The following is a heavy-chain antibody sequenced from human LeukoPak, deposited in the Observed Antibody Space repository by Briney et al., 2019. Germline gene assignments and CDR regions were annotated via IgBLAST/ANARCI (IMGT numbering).Heavy chain of an antibody. V-gene: IGHV3-23*01. CDR3: ARDGKDYYGSGSPNYYYYYYMDV. Sequence: GGSLRLSCAASGFTFSSYAMSWVRQAPGKGLEWVSAISGSGGSTYYADSVKGRFTISRDNAKNSLYLQMNSLRAEDTAVYYCARDGKDYYGSGSPNYYYYYYMDVWGKGTTVTVSS. CDR2: ISGSGGST. CDR1: GFTFSSYA. J-gene: IGHJ6*03. D-gene: IGHD3-10*01.